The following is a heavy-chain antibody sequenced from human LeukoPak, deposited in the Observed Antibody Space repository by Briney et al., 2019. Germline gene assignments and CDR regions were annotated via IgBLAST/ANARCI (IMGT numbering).Heavy chain of an antibody. Sequence: ASVKVSCKASGYTFTSYDINWARQATGQGLEWMGWMNPNSGNTGYAQKFQGRVTMTRNTSISTAYMELSSLRSEDTAVYYCARGTYCSGGSCYWRAFDIWGQGTMVTVSS. D-gene: IGHD2-15*01. CDR1: GYTFTSYD. CDR3: ARGTYCSGGSCYWRAFDI. CDR2: MNPNSGNT. J-gene: IGHJ3*02. V-gene: IGHV1-8*01.